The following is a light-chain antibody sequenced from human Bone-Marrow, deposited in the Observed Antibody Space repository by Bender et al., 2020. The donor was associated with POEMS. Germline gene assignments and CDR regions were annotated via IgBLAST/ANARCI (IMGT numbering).Light chain of an antibody. V-gene: IGLV2-14*02. J-gene: IGLJ3*02. Sequence: QSALTQPASVSGSPGQSITISCTGTSSDVGSYNLVSWYQQHPGKAPKLMIYEVNQRPSGVSYRFSGSKSGNTASLTISGLQAEDEADYYCSSYTSSNSLVFGGGTKLTVL. CDR3: SSYTSSNSLV. CDR2: EVN. CDR1: SSDVGSYNL.